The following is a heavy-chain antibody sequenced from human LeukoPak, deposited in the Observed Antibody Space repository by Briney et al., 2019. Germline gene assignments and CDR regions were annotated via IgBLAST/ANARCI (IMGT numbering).Heavy chain of an antibody. J-gene: IGHJ6*03. Sequence: GESLKISCKGSGYSFTSYWIGWVRQMPGKGLEWMGIIYPGDSDTRYSPSFQGQVTISADKSISTAYLQWSSLKASDTAMYYCARHRGGSYSYYYYYMDVWGKGTTVTVSS. V-gene: IGHV5-51*01. CDR1: GYSFTSYW. D-gene: IGHD1-26*01. CDR3: ARHRGGSYSYYYYYMDV. CDR2: IYPGDSDT.